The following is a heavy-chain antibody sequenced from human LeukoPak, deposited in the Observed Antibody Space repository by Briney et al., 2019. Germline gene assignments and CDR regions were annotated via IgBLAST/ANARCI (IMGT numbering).Heavy chain of an antibody. CDR3: ARGTGGFGEFDFDH. D-gene: IGHD3-10*01. J-gene: IGHJ4*02. CDR2: INPNSGGT. CDR1: GYTFTSYG. Sequence: ASVKVSCKASGYTFTSYGISWVRQAPGQGLEWMGWINPNSGGTNYAQKFQGRVTMTRDTSISTAYMELSRLGSDDTAVYYCARGTGGFGEFDFDHWGQGTLVTVSS. V-gene: IGHV1-2*02.